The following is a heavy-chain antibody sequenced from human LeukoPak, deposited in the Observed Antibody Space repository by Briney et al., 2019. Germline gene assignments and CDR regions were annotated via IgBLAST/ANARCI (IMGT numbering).Heavy chain of an antibody. Sequence: GGSLRLSCAASGFTFSNAWMSWVRQAPGKGLEWVSFIYSGGNTHYSDSVKGRFTISRDNSKNTLYLQMNGLRADDTAVYYCARRAGEYSHPYDYWGQGTLVTVSS. CDR3: ARRAGEYSHPYDY. CDR2: IYSGGNT. D-gene: IGHD4-17*01. V-gene: IGHV3-53*01. CDR1: GFTFSNAW. J-gene: IGHJ4*02.